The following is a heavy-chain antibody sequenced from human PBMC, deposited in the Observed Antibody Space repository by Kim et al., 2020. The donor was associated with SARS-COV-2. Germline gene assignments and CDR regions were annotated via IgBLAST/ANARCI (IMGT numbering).Heavy chain of an antibody. J-gene: IGHJ4*02. CDR3: ARVPDDDAAVAGTFDY. D-gene: IGHD6-19*01. V-gene: IGHV6-1*01. Sequence: SVNSRITINPDTSKNQFSLQLNSVTPEDTAVYYCARVPDDDAAVAGTFDYWGQGTLVTVSS.